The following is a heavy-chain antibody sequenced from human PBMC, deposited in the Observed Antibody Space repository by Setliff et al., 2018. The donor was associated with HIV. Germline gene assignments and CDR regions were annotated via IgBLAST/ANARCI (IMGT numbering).Heavy chain of an antibody. J-gene: IGHJ4*02. V-gene: IGHV3-49*04. CDR2: IRTKVYGGTT. Sequence: PGGSLRLSCTASGFTFGDYFMSWVRQAPGKGLEWVGFIRTKVYGGTTEYAASVKGRFTISRDDSKSIAYLQMNSLKTDDTAVYYCTRGRDIAVAAVNDYWGQGTLVTVSS. CDR3: TRGRDIAVAAVNDY. CDR1: GFTFGDYF. D-gene: IGHD6-19*01.